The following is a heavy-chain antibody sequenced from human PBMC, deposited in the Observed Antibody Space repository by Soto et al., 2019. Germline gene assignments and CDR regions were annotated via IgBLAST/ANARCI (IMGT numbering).Heavy chain of an antibody. Sequence: QVQLVQSGAEVEKPGASMKVSCKASGYTFTTYILHWVRQAPGQRLEWMGWINAGNGNTKYSQKFQGRVTITRDTSASTAYMELSSLRSDDTAVYYCARDPALDYWGQGTLVTVSS. CDR1: GYTFTTYI. V-gene: IGHV1-3*01. CDR3: ARDPALDY. CDR2: INAGNGNT. J-gene: IGHJ4*02.